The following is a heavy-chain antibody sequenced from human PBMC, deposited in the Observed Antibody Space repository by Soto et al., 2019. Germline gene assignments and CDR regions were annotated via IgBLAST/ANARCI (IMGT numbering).Heavy chain of an antibody. Sequence: SETLSLTCTVSGGSISPYYWSWIRQPPGKGLEWLGYIYYRGSTDYNPSLKSRVTISVDTPKNQFSLNLSSVTAADTAVYYCARDLRFQGHDYADYLGYGMDVWGQGTTVTVSS. CDR2: IYYRGST. J-gene: IGHJ6*02. CDR3: ARDLRFQGHDYADYLGYGMDV. D-gene: IGHD4-17*01. CDR1: GGSISPYY. V-gene: IGHV4-59*01.